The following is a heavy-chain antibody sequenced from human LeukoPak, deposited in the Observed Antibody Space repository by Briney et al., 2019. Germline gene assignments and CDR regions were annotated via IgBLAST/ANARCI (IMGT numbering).Heavy chain of an antibody. V-gene: IGHV3-66*02. Sequence: GESLTLSCAASGFTVSTNYMSWVRQAPGKGLEWVAVIYSGGSTYYADSVKGRFTISRDNPKNTLYLQMNSLRAEDTAVYYCARGKYDLWSGYSEFDYWGQGTLVIVSS. CDR3: ARGKYDLWSGYSEFDY. J-gene: IGHJ4*02. CDR2: IYSGGST. D-gene: IGHD3-3*01. CDR1: GFTVSTNY.